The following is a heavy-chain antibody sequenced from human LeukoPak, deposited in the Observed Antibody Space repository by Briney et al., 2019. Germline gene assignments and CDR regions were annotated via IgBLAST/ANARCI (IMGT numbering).Heavy chain of an antibody. D-gene: IGHD3-9*01. CDR2: INWNGGST. J-gene: IGHJ6*03. Sequence: GGSLRLSCAASGFTFDDYGMSWVRQAPGKGLEWVFGINWNGGSTGYADSVKGRFTISRDNAKNSLYLQMNSLRAEDTALYYCARGHDISTGDYYMDVWGKGTTVTVSS. CDR3: ARGHDISTGDYYMDV. CDR1: GFTFDDYG. V-gene: IGHV3-20*04.